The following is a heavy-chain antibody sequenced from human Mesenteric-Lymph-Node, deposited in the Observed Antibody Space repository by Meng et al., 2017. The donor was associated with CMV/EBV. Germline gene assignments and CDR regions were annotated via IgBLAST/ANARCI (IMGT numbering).Heavy chain of an antibody. D-gene: IGHD3-22*01. V-gene: IGHV1-18*01. CDR3: ARDRYYDYPGNGFDI. J-gene: IGHJ3*02. CDR2: ISVYNGNT. CDR1: GYTFRSYG. Sequence: ASVKVSCKASGYTFRSYGISWVRQAPGQGLEWMACISVYNGNTNYAQNLQDRVTMTTDTSTSTAYMELRSLRSDYTAVYYCARDRYYDYPGNGFDIWGQGTMVTVSS.